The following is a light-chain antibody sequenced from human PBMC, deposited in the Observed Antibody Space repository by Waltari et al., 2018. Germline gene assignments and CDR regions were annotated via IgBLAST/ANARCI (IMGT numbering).Light chain of an antibody. CDR3: QQYYSTPWE. CDR1: PSVLYSSNNKNY. J-gene: IGKJ1*01. Sequence: DIVMTQSPDSLAVSLGERATINCKSSPSVLYSSNNKNYLAWYQQKPGQPPKLLIYWASTRESGVPDRFSGSGSGTDFTLTISSLQAEDVAVYYCQQYYSTPWEIGQGTKVEIK. CDR2: WAS. V-gene: IGKV4-1*01.